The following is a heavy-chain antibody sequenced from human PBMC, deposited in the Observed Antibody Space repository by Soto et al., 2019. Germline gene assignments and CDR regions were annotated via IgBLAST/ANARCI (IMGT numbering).Heavy chain of an antibody. CDR3: ARQESEWYQRPFDY. Sequence: SETLSLTCAVSGGSVTRNNYDWGWIRQPPGKGLEWIGTLYHSGSSNYSPSLRSRVTISVDTSKNQFSLRLNSMTTADTAIYYCARQESEWYQRPFDYWGPGTQVTVSS. D-gene: IGHD2-2*01. J-gene: IGHJ4*02. V-gene: IGHV4-39*01. CDR1: GGSVTRNNYD. CDR2: LYHSGSS.